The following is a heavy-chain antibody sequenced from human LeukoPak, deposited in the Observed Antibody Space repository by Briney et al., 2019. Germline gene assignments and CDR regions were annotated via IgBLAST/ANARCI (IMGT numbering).Heavy chain of an antibody. CDR1: GFTFSGSA. J-gene: IGHJ4*02. CDR2: IRSKANSYAT. V-gene: IGHV3-73*01. CDR3: TRGQQPPDY. Sequence: GGSLRLSCAASGFTFSGSAMHWVRQASGKGLEWVGRIRSKANSYATAYAASVKGRFTISRDDSKNTAYLQVNSLKTEDTAVYYCTRGQQPPDYWGQGTLVTVSS. D-gene: IGHD6-13*01.